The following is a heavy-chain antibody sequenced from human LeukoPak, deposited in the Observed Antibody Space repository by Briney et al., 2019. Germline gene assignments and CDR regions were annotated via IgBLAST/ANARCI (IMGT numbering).Heavy chain of an antibody. V-gene: IGHV4-59*01. CDR3: ARTTMVRGTYYMDV. CDR2: IHYSGST. D-gene: IGHD3-10*01. CDR1: GGSINSYY. J-gene: IGHJ6*03. Sequence: SETLSLTCTVSGGSINSYYWSWIRQPPGKGLQWIGCIHYSGSTNYNPSLKSRVTISVDTSKNQFSLKLSSVTAADTAVYYCARTTMVRGTYYMDVWGKRTTVTISS.